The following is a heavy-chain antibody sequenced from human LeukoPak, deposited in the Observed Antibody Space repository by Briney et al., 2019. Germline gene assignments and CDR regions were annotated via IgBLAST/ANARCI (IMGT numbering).Heavy chain of an antibody. Sequence: GESLKISCKGSGYSFTSYWIGWVRQMPGKGLEWMGIIYPGDSDTRYSPSFQGQVTISADKSISTAYLQWSSLKASDTAMYYCARQEVPAALRYYFDYWGQGTLVTVSS. J-gene: IGHJ4*02. CDR1: GYSFTSYW. V-gene: IGHV5-51*01. CDR3: ARQEVPAALRYYFDY. D-gene: IGHD2-2*01. CDR2: IYPGDSDT.